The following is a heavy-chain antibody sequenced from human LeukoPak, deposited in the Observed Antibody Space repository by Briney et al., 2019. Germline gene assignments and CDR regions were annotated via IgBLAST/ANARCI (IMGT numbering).Heavy chain of an antibody. CDR2: INTYHGTT. CDR3: AKDFRGRTFDL. Sequence: ASVKVSCKASGYTFLNFGISWLRQAPGKGLEWLGGINTYHGTTKYAQNLQGRLILTTDTSTTTVYMELRSLRSDDTAIYYCAKDFRGRTFDLWGQGTMVTVSS. CDR1: GYTFLNFG. J-gene: IGHJ3*01. D-gene: IGHD5-24*01. V-gene: IGHV1-18*01.